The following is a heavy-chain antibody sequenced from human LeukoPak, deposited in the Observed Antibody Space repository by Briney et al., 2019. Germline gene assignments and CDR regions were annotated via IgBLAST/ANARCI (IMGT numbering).Heavy chain of an antibody. J-gene: IGHJ4*02. V-gene: IGHV1-2*02. CDR3: AKDRLSMVRGGFDY. CDR2: INPNSGGT. D-gene: IGHD3-10*01. Sequence: ASVKVSCKASGYTFTGYYMHWVRQAPGQGLEWMGWINPNSGGTNYAQKFQGRVTMTRDTSISTAYMELNSLRAEDTALYYCAKDRLSMVRGGFDYWGQGTLVTVSS. CDR1: GYTFTGYY.